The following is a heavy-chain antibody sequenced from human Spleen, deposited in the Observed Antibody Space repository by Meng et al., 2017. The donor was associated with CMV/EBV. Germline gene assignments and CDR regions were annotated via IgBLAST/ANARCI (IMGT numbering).Heavy chain of an antibody. CDR1: GYTFTGYY. CDR2: INPNSGGT. V-gene: IGHV1-2*02. Sequence: ASVKVSCKASGYTFTGYYMHWVRQAPGQGLEWMGWINPNSGGTNYAQKFQGRVTMTRDTSISTAYMELSKLRSDDTAVYYCARTGRKLLNYYYYGMDVWGQGTTVTVSS. D-gene: IGHD2-15*01. CDR3: ARTGRKLLNYYYYGMDV. J-gene: IGHJ6*02.